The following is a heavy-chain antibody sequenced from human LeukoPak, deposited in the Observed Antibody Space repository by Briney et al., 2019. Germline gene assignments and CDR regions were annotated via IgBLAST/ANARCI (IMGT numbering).Heavy chain of an antibody. CDR1: GFTFSSYG. J-gene: IGHJ4*02. CDR2: ISGSGGST. V-gene: IGHV3-23*01. D-gene: IGHD6-19*01. CDR3: ARPSGLAVADYFDY. Sequence: GGTLRLSCAASGFTFSSYGMSWVRQAPGKGLEWVSAISGSGGSTYYADSVKGRFTISRDNAKNSLYLQMNSLRAEDTALYYCARPSGLAVADYFDYWGQGTLVTVSS.